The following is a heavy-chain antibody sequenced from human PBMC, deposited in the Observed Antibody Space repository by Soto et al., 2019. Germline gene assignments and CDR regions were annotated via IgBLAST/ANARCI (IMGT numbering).Heavy chain of an antibody. Sequence: SENLSLTCAVSGGSISSGGYSWSWIRQPPGKGLEWIGYIYHSGSTYYNPSLKSRVTISVDRSKNQFSLKLSSVTAADTAVYYCARAFRLVRGVIINSRFAPCGHGTLVTVS. CDR2: IYHSGST. CDR1: GGSISSGGYS. CDR3: ARAFRLVRGVIINSRFAP. D-gene: IGHD3-10*01. V-gene: IGHV4-30-2*01. J-gene: IGHJ5*02.